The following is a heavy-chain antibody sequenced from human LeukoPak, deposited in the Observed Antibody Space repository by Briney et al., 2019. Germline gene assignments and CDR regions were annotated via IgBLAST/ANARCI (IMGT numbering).Heavy chain of an antibody. J-gene: IGHJ4*02. CDR3: ATHTNNYYDSSGYSDY. D-gene: IGHD3-22*01. V-gene: IGHV4-39*01. Sequence: SQTLSLTCTVSGGSISSGSYYWSWIRQPPGKGLEWIGEINHSGSTNYNPSLKSRVTISVDTSKNQFSLKLSSVTAADTAVYYCATHTNNYYDSSGYSDYWGQGTLVTVSS. CDR1: GGSISSGSYY. CDR2: INHSGST.